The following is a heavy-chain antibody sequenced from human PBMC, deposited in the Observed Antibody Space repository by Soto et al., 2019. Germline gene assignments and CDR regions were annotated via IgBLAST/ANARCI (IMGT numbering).Heavy chain of an antibody. Sequence: GGSLRLSCAGSGFTFSSYAMTWVRQAPGKGLEWVSTLSDNGGHTYYADSVKGRFTISRDNSKNTLYLQMNSLRAEDTAVYYCAKFEQLVFDYWGQGTLFTVAS. V-gene: IGHV3-23*01. J-gene: IGHJ4*02. CDR1: GFTFSSYA. CDR2: LSDNGGHT. CDR3: AKFEQLVFDY. D-gene: IGHD6-13*01.